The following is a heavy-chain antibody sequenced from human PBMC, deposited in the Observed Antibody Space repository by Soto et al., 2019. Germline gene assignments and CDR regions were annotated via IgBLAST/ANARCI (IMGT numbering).Heavy chain of an antibody. CDR2: ISYDGSNK. D-gene: IGHD3-22*01. J-gene: IGHJ4*02. CDR3: AKDMGRDYYDSIPLDY. V-gene: IGHV3-30*18. Sequence: LRLSCAASGFTFSSYGMHWVRQAPGKGLEWVAVISYDGSNKYYADSVKGRFTISRDNSKNTLYLQMNSLRAEDTAVYYCAKDMGRDYYDSIPLDYWGQGTLVTVSS. CDR1: GFTFSSYG.